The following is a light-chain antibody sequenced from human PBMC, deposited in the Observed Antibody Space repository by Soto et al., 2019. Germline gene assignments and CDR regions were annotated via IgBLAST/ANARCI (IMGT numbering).Light chain of an antibody. CDR2: AAS. V-gene: IGKV1-39*01. Sequence: DIPMTPSPSSLSASFGDRVTIXXRSSQSISSYLNWYQQKPGKAPKLLXXAASSLQSGVPSRFSGSGSGTDFTLTISSLQPEDFATYYCQQSYSTPQSLTFGGGTKVDIK. J-gene: IGKJ4*01. CDR1: QSISSY. CDR3: QQSYSTPQSLT.